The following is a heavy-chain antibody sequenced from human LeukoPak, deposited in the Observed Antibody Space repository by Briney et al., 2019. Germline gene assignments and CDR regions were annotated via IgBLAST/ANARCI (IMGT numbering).Heavy chain of an antibody. CDR3: AKKYSTGLDP. J-gene: IGHJ5*02. CDR1: GFTFSDYY. D-gene: IGHD1-26*01. Sequence: GGSLRLSCAASGFTFSDYYMSWVRQAPGKGLEWVSAISGSGGSTYYTDSVKGRFTISRDNSKNTLYLQMNSLRAEDTAIYYCAKKYSTGLDPWGQGTLVTVSS. V-gene: IGHV3-23*01. CDR2: ISGSGGST.